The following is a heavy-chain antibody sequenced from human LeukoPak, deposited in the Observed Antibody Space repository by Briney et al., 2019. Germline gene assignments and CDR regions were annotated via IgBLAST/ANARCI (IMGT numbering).Heavy chain of an antibody. Sequence: GGSLRLSCAASGFTFSSYAMHWVRQAPGKGLEWVAVISYDGSNKYYADSVKGRFTISRDNSKNTLYLQMNSLRAEDTAVYYCARSGSLMATMDYWGQGTLVTVSS. V-gene: IGHV3-30-3*01. D-gene: IGHD5-24*01. CDR2: ISYDGSNK. CDR3: ARSGSLMATMDY. CDR1: GFTFSSYA. J-gene: IGHJ4*02.